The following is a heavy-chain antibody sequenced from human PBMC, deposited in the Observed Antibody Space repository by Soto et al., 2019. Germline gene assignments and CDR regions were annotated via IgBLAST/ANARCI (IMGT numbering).Heavy chain of an antibody. CDR2: ISYDGSNK. Sequence: GGSLRLSCATSGITFSSYGMHWVRQAPGKGLEWVAIISYDGSNKYYADSVKGRFTISRDNSKNTLYLQMNSLRAENTAVYYCAKAHSTVTTFEYYFDYWGQGTLVTVSS. CDR1: GITFSSYG. V-gene: IGHV3-30*18. J-gene: IGHJ4*02. CDR3: AKAHSTVTTFEYYFDY. D-gene: IGHD4-17*01.